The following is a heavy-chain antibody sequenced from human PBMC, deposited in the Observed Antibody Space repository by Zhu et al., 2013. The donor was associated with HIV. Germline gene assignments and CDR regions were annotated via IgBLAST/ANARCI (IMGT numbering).Heavy chain of an antibody. CDR3: ARSGYCSSSTCYRNYFYMDV. J-gene: IGHJ6*03. CDR1: GYTFTGYY. D-gene: IGHD2-2*02. CDR2: INPNSGGT. V-gene: IGHV1-2*02. Sequence: QVQLVQSGAEVKKPGASVNVSCKASGYTFTGYYMHWVRQAPGQGLEWMGWINPNSGGTKYAQKFQGRVTMTRDTSITTAYMELSRLRSDDTAVYYCARSGYCSSSTCYRNYFYMDVWGKGTTVTVSS.